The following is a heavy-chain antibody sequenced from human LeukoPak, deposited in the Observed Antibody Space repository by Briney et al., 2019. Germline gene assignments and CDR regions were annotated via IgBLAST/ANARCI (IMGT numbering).Heavy chain of an antibody. D-gene: IGHD2-2*01. J-gene: IGHJ3*02. Sequence: PSETLSLTCAVYGGSFSGYYWSWIRQPPGKGLEWIGEINHSGSTNYNPSLKSRVTISVDTSKNQFSLKLSSVTAADTAVYYCARVTVVPAAKGRAFDIWGQGQWSPSLQ. CDR3: ARVTVVPAAKGRAFDI. CDR1: GGSFSGYY. CDR2: INHSGST. V-gene: IGHV4-34*01.